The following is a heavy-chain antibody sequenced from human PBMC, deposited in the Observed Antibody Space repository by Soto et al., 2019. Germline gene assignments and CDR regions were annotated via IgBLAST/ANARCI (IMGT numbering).Heavy chain of an antibody. J-gene: IGHJ3*02. D-gene: IGHD6-6*01. CDR1: GYSFTSYW. CDR3: ARPHIEYSSSGYAFDI. CDR2: IYPGDSDT. V-gene: IGHV5-51*01. Sequence: GESLKISCKGSGYSFTSYWIGWVRQMPGKGLEWMGIIYPGDSDTRYSPSFQGQVTISADKSISTAYLQWSSLKASDTAMYYCARPHIEYSSSGYAFDIWGQGTMVTVSS.